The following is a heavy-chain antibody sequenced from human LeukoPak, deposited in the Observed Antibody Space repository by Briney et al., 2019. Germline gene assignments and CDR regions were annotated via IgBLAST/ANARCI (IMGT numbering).Heavy chain of an antibody. D-gene: IGHD2-21*02. Sequence: PSETLSLTCTVSGGSISSSSYYWGWIRQPPGKGLEWIRSSYYSGSTYYNPSLKSRVTISVDTSKNQFSLKLSSVTAADTAVYYCASPPSGVVVTAIQFDYWGQGTLVTVSS. V-gene: IGHV4-39*01. CDR2: SYYSGST. J-gene: IGHJ4*02. CDR1: GGSISSSSYY. CDR3: ASPPSGVVVTAIQFDY.